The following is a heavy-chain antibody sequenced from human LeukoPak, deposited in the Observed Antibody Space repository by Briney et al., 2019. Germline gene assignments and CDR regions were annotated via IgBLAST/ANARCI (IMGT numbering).Heavy chain of an antibody. Sequence: GSLRLSCAASGFTFSSYSMNWVRQAPGKGLEWVGNIYYTGNTYYNSSLKNRVTISLDTSKNQFSLKVISMAAADTAAYYCTESDGYGLIRICGRGTMVTVSS. D-gene: IGHD3-10*01. J-gene: IGHJ3*02. CDR2: IYYTGNT. CDR3: TESDGYGLIRI. V-gene: IGHV4-59*04. CDR1: GFTFSSYS.